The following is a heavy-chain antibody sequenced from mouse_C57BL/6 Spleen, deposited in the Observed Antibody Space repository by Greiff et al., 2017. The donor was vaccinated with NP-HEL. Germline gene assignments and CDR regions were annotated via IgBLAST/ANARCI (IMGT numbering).Heavy chain of an antibody. V-gene: IGHV1-82*01. CDR1: GYAFSSSW. J-gene: IGHJ2*01. D-gene: IGHD2-1*01. Sequence: QVQLQQSGPELVKPGASVKISCKASGYAFSSSWMNWVKQRPGKGLEWIGRIYPGDGDTNYNGKFKGKATLTADKSSSTAYMQLSSLTSEDSAVYFCARSRGNSFYFDYWGQGTTLTVSS. CDR3: ARSRGNSFYFDY. CDR2: IYPGDGDT.